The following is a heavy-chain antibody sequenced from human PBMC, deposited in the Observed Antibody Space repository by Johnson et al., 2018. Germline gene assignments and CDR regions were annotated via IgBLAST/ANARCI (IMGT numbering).Heavy chain of an antibody. D-gene: IGHD3-16*01. CDR2: ISFDGSSK. Sequence: QVQLGQSGGGVVQPGRSLRLSCAASGFTFSSYGMHWVRQAPGKGLEWVAVISFDGSSKCYADSVKGRFIIARDNSKNTLYLQMNSRRAEETAVYYCAKDASYLNWFDPWGQGTLVTVSS. CDR3: AKDASYLNWFDP. CDR1: GFTFSSYG. J-gene: IGHJ5*02. V-gene: IGHV3-30*18.